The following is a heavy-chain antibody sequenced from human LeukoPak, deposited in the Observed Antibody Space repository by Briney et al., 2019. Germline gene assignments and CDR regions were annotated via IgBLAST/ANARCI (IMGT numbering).Heavy chain of an antibody. V-gene: IGHV1-8*01. Sequence: GASVQVSCKASGYTFSRYDINWVRQATGQGLEWMGWMNPNSGNTGYAQKFQGRVSMTSNTSISTAYMELSSLRSEDTAVYYCTRGLRREQQLLRAFDDWGQGTLVTVSS. D-gene: IGHD6-13*01. J-gene: IGHJ4*02. CDR3: TRGLRREQQLLRAFDD. CDR2: MNPNSGNT. CDR1: GYTFSRYD.